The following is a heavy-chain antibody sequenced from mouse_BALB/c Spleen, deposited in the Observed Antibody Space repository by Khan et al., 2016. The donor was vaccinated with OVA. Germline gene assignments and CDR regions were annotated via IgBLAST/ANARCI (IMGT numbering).Heavy chain of an antibody. CDR3: ARSYGSWAMDY. CDR2: ITYSGNI. CDR1: GDSITSGF. D-gene: IGHD1-1*01. J-gene: IGHJ4*01. V-gene: IGHV3-8*02. Sequence: EVKLLESGPSLVKPSQTLSLSCSVTGDSITSGFWNWIRKFPGNKFEYLGYITYSGNIYYNPSLKSRISIPRDTSKSQYYLQLNSVTTEYTATYYCARSYGSWAMDYWGQGTSGTVSS.